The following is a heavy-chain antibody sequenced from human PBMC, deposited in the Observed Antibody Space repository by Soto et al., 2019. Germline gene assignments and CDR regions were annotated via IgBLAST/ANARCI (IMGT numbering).Heavy chain of an antibody. CDR1: RFTFSSYA. Sequence: LRLSCAASRFTFSSYAMHWVRQAPGKGLEWVAVISYDGNSKYYADSVKGRFTISRDNSKNTLYLQMNSLRGEDTAVYYCARVRQQLVLSNWFDPWGQGTLVTVSS. D-gene: IGHD6-13*01. J-gene: IGHJ5*02. V-gene: IGHV3-30-3*01. CDR3: ARVRQQLVLSNWFDP. CDR2: ISYDGNSK.